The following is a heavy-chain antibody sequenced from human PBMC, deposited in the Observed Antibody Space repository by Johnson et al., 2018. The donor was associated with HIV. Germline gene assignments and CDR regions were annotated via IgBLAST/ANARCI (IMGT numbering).Heavy chain of an antibody. D-gene: IGHD3/OR15-3a*01. CDR3: HDFCTVQGVDI. J-gene: IGHJ3*02. CDR2: IRSKADGETT. Sequence: VQLVESGGGVVRPGGSLRLSCAASGFVFSNAWMNWVRQAPGRGLEWVGRIRSKADGETTDLAAPVKGRFIISRDDSRSMMYMEMNSLKTEDTGVYYCHDFCTVQGVDIWGQGTVVTVS. V-gene: IGHV3-15*01. CDR1: GFVFSNAW.